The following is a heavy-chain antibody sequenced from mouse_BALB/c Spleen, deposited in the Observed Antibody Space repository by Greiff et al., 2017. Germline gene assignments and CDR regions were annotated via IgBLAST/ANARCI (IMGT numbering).Heavy chain of an antibody. CDR2: IDPSDSYT. CDR3: TRWRYYGSNFDY. Sequence: QVQLQQSGAGLVKPGASVKLSCKASGYTFTEYIIHWVKQRSGQGLEWIGVIDPSDSYTSYNQKFKGKATLTVDTSSSTAYMQLSSLTSEDSAVYYCTRWRYYGSNFDYWGQGTTLTVSS. V-gene: IGHV1-59*01. J-gene: IGHJ2*01. D-gene: IGHD1-1*01. CDR1: GYTFTEYI.